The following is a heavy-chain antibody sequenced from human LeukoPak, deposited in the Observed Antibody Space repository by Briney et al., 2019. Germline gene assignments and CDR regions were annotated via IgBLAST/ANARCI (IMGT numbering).Heavy chain of an antibody. Sequence: LRLSCAASGFTFSSYAMSWIRQPPGKGLEWIGYIYHSGSTYYNPSLKSRVTISVDRSKNQFSLKLSSVTAADTAVYYCARRGIAAAGTSHFDYWGQGTLVTVSS. V-gene: IGHV4-30-2*01. J-gene: IGHJ4*02. CDR3: ARRGIAAAGTSHFDY. D-gene: IGHD6-13*01. CDR2: IYHSGST. CDR1: GFTFSSYA.